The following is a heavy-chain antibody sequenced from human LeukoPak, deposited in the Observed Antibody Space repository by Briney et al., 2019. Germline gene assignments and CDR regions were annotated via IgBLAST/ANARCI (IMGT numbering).Heavy chain of an antibody. V-gene: IGHV3-23*01. J-gene: IGHJ4*02. CDR1: GFTLSSHA. Sequence: QTGGSLRLSCAASGFTLSSHAMSWVPQAPGKGLEWVSAISGSGGSPYYADSVKGRFTISRDNSKNTPYLQMTSLRADDTAVYYCANATDSGHYGYWGQGTLVTASP. CDR2: ISGSGGSP. CDR3: ANATDSGHYGY. D-gene: IGHD4-17*01.